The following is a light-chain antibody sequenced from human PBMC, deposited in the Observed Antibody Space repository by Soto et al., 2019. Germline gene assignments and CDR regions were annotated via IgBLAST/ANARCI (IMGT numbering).Light chain of an antibody. CDR3: QQRRNWPPEFT. Sequence: EIVLTQSPATLSLSPGERATLSCRASQSVSSYLAWYQQKPGQAPRLLIYDASNRATGIPARFSGSGSGTDFTLTISSLEPEDFEVYYSQQRRNWPPEFTFGPGTKVDIK. V-gene: IGKV3-11*01. CDR2: DAS. CDR1: QSVSSY. J-gene: IGKJ3*01.